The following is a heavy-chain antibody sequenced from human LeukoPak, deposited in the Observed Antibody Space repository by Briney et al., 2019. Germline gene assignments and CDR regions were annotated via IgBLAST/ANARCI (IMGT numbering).Heavy chain of an antibody. CDR2: ISSSGSTI. J-gene: IGHJ3*02. CDR1: GFTFSSYE. Sequence: GGSLRLSCAASGFTFSSYEMNWVRQAPGKGLEWVSYISSSGSTIYYADSVKGRFTISRDNDKNSLYLQMNSLRAEDTAVYYCAREYTDTAKIDAFDIWGQGTMVTVSS. D-gene: IGHD5-18*01. CDR3: AREYTDTAKIDAFDI. V-gene: IGHV3-48*03.